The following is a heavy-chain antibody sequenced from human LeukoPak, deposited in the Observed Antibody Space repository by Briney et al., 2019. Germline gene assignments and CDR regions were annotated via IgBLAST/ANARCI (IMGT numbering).Heavy chain of an antibody. CDR1: GFTFDDYG. CDR2: INWNGGST. CDR3: ARDRDDFWSGYGSYYYYMDV. Sequence: GGSLRLSCAASGFTFDDYGMSWVRQAPGKGLEWVSGINWNGGSTGYADSVKGRFTISRDNAKNSLYLQMNSLRAEDTALYYCARDRDDFWSGYGSYYYYMDVWGKGTTVTVSS. V-gene: IGHV3-20*04. D-gene: IGHD3-3*01. J-gene: IGHJ6*03.